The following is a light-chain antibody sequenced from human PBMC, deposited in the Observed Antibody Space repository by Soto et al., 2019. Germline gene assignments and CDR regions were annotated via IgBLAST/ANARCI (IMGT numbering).Light chain of an antibody. Sequence: EIEMTQWPATLSGSPGARVTLSCRASQSVSSRLAWYHQKPGQSPRLLIYGASTRATGIPARFSGSGSGTDFTLTISSLEPEDFAVYYCQQRSNWQITFGQRTRLAIK. J-gene: IGKJ5*01. CDR1: QSVSSR. CDR3: QQRSNWQIT. CDR2: GAS. V-gene: IGKV3-11*01.